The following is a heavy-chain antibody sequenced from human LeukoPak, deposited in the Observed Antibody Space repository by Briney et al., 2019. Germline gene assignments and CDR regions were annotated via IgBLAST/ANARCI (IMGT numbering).Heavy chain of an antibody. D-gene: IGHD2-2*01. J-gene: IGHJ6*03. CDR2: IYTSGST. CDR3: ARTGDCSSTSCSYYMDV. Sequence: SETLSLTCTVSGGSISSYYWSWIRQPAGKGLEWIGRIYTSGSTNYNPSLKSRVTMSVDTSKNQFSLKLSSVTAADTAVYYCARTGDCSSTSCSYYMDVWGKGTTVTVSS. CDR1: GGSISSYY. V-gene: IGHV4-4*07.